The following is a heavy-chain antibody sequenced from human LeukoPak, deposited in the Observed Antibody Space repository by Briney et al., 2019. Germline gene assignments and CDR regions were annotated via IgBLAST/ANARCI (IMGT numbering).Heavy chain of an antibody. CDR2: ITASGTAM. V-gene: IGHV3-48*02. CDR3: ASSGSYRFDY. CDR1: GFTFSSYS. J-gene: IGHJ4*02. D-gene: IGHD1-26*01. Sequence: GGSLRLSCAASGFTFSSYSMNWVRQAPGKGLEWVSHITASGTAMFYADSVKGRSTISRDNAKNSLYLQMNSLRDEDTAVYYCASSGSYRFDYWGQGTLVTVSS.